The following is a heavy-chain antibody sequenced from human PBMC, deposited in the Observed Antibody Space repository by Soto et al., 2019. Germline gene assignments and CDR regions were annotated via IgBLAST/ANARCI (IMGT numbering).Heavy chain of an antibody. CDR1: GFTVRGSA. CDR3: VGELLSGGDDV. V-gene: IGHV3-9*01. J-gene: IGHJ6*02. D-gene: IGHD3-10*02. Sequence: EVQLVESGGGLVQPGRSLRLSCAASGFTVRGSAMHWVRQVKGGGLEWVAGIYGSGAVGYVGAVRGRFTISRDVAKNSLHLQMNSLTIEDTALYYCVGELLSGGDDVWGQGTKVNVSS. CDR2: IYGSGAV.